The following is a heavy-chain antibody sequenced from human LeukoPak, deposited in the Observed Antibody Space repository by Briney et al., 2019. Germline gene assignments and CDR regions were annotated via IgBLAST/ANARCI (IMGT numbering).Heavy chain of an antibody. CDR2: IYYSGST. J-gene: IGHJ5*02. D-gene: IGHD3-9*01. Sequence: SETLSLTCTVSGGSISSSSYYWGWIRQPPGKGLEWIGSIYYSGSTYYNPSLKSRVTISVDTSKNQFSLKLSSVTAADTAVYYCARHAGVRDIFKRALNWLDPWGQGTLVTVSS. CDR3: ARHAGVRDIFKRALNWLDP. V-gene: IGHV4-39*01. CDR1: GGSISSSSYY.